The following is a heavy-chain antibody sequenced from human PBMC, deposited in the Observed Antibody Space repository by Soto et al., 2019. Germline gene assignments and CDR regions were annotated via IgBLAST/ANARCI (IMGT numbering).Heavy chain of an antibody. J-gene: IGHJ5*02. CDR1: GGSISSYY. D-gene: IGHD3-3*01. CDR2: IYYSGST. V-gene: IGHV4-59*01. Sequence: PSETLSLTCTVSGGSISSYYWSWIRQPPGKGLEWIGYIYYSGSTNYNPSLKSRVTISVDTSKNQFSLKLSSVTAADTAVYYCGRGGWELEGLTENWFEPWGQGTLVTVS. CDR3: GRGGWELEGLTENWFEP.